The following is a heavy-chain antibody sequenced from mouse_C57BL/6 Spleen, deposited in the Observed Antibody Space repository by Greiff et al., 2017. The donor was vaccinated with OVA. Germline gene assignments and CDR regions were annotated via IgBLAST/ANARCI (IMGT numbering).Heavy chain of an antibody. D-gene: IGHD2-12*01. Sequence: QVQLQQPGAELVRPGTSVKLSCKASGYTFTSYWMHWVKQRPGPGLEWIGEIDPSDSYTTYNQKFKGKATLTVDTSSSTAYMQHSSLTSEYSAVYYCARGDSFDYWGQGTTLTVSS. V-gene: IGHV1-59*01. CDR1: GYTFTSYW. CDR2: IDPSDSYT. CDR3: ARGDSFDY. J-gene: IGHJ2*01.